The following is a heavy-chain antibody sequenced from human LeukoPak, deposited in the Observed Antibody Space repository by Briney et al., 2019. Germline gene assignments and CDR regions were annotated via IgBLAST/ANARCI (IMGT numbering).Heavy chain of an antibody. CDR1: GGSFSGYY. CDR3: ARHFLEWLEEPYAFDI. J-gene: IGHJ3*02. CDR2: INHSGST. V-gene: IGHV4-34*01. Sequence: PSETLSLTCAAYGGSFSGYYWSWIRQPPGKGLEWIGEINHSGSTNYNPSLKSRVTISVDTSKNQFSLKLSSVTAADTAVYYCARHFLEWLEEPYAFDIWGQGTMVTVSS. D-gene: IGHD3-3*01.